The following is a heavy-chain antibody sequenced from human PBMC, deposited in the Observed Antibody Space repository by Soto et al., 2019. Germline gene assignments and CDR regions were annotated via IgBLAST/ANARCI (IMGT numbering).Heavy chain of an antibody. CDR2: IYHSGST. D-gene: IGHD5-18*01. CDR3: ARDRRSGYSYGSPYYYYGMDV. CDR1: GGSISSGGYS. V-gene: IGHV4-30-2*01. Sequence: LSLTCAVSGGSISSGGYSWSWIRQPPGKGLEWIGYIYHSGSTYYNPSLKSRVTISVDRSKNQFSLKLSSVTAADTAVYYCARDRRSGYSYGSPYYYYGMDVWGQGTTVTVSS. J-gene: IGHJ6*02.